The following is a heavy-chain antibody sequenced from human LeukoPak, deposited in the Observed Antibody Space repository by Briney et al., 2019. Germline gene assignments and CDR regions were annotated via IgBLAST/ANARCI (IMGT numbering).Heavy chain of an antibody. CDR1: GFAVRDNY. CDR2: IYSGGST. D-gene: IGHD6-13*01. Sequence: GGSLRLSCAASGFAVRDNYMSWVRQAPGKGLEWVSVIYSGGSTYYADSVKGRFTISRDTSKNTLYLQMNSLRAEDTAVYYCARGMATDYWGQGTLVTVSS. J-gene: IGHJ4*02. V-gene: IGHV3-66*01. CDR3: ARGMATDY.